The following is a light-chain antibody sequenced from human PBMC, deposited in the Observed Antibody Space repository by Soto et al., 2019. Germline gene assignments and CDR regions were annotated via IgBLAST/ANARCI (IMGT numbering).Light chain of an antibody. J-gene: IGKJ4*01. CDR1: QCVSSY. CDR2: DAS. V-gene: IGKV3-11*01. CDR3: QQRSNWAPGHT. Sequence: EIVFTQYPATLSLAPGQRATFSCRARQCVSSYLAWYQQKPGQAPRLLIYDASHRATGIPARFSGSGSGTDFTLTISSLDPEDFAVYYCQQRSNWAPGHTCGGGTKMEIK.